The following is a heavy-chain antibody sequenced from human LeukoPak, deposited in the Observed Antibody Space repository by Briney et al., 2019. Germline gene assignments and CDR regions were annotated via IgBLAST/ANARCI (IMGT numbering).Heavy chain of an antibody. D-gene: IGHD6-19*01. J-gene: IGHJ4*02. V-gene: IGHV3-23*01. CDR2: ISASGSAT. CDR3: AKQGATAVAAGGDFDY. CDR1: GFIFSNCG. Sequence: GGSLRLSCAASGFIFSNCGMNWVRQAPGKGLEWVAAISASGSATSYADSVRGRFTISRDNSKSTTYLQMNSLRAEDTAVYYCAKQGATAVAAGGDFDYWGQGTLVTVSS.